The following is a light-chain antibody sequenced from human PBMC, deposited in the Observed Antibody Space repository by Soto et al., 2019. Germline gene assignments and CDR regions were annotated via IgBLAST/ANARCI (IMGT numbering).Light chain of an antibody. CDR3: QQYYSTPRT. CDR2: WAS. CDR1: QSVLYSSNNKNY. Sequence: DIVMTQSPDSLAVSLGERATINCKSSQSVLYSSNNKNYLAWYQQKPGQPPKLLIYWASTRESGVPDRFSGSGSVADFTRTISNLQAEDVAVYYCQQYYSTPRTFGQGTKVEIK. V-gene: IGKV4-1*01. J-gene: IGKJ1*01.